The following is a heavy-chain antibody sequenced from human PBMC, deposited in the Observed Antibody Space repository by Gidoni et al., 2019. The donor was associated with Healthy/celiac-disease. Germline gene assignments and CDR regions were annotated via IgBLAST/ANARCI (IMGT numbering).Heavy chain of an antibody. CDR1: GSTFRSYC. D-gene: IGHD1-7*01. V-gene: IGHV3-7*03. J-gene: IGHJ5*02. CDR2: IKQDGSEK. CDR3: ARGGTGTTPDDWFDP. Sequence: EVQLVESGGGLVQPGGSLRLAGAAAGSTFRSYCMSWVRQAPGKGLGWVANIKQDGSEKYYVDSVKGLFTISSDNAKNSLYLQMNSLRAEDTAVYYCARGGTGTTPDDWFDPWGQGTLVTVSS.